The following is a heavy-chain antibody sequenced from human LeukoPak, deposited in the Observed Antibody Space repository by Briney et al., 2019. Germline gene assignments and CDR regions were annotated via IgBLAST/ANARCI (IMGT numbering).Heavy chain of an antibody. D-gene: IGHD3-10*01. CDR1: GFTFSSYS. J-gene: IGHJ6*03. CDR3: ARAKYYGSGSYSALMDV. Sequence: GGSLRLSCAASGFTFSSYSMNWVRQAPGKGLEWVSSISSSSSYNYYADSLKGRFTISRDNAKNSLYLQMNSLRAEDTAVYYCARAKYYGSGSYSALMDVWGKGTTVTVSS. V-gene: IGHV3-21*01. CDR2: ISSSSSYN.